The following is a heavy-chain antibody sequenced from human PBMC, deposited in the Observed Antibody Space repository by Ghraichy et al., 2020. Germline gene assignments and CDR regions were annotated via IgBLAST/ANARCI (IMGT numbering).Heavy chain of an antibody. Sequence: SETLSLTCTVSGGSISSSSYYWGWIRQPPGKGLEWIGSIYYSGSTYYNPSLKSRVTISVDTSKNQFSLKLSSVTAADTAVYYCARRPARYCSSTSCYPFFDYWGQGTLVTVSS. CDR2: IYYSGST. V-gene: IGHV4-39*01. CDR3: ARRPARYCSSTSCYPFFDY. J-gene: IGHJ4*02. CDR1: GGSISSSSYY. D-gene: IGHD2-2*01.